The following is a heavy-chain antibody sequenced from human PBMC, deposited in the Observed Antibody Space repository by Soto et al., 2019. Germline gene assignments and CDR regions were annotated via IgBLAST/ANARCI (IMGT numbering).Heavy chain of an antibody. CDR3: ARALGGYVNYFDY. CDR2: IYYSGST. Sequence: SETLSLTCTVSGGSISSGGYYWSWIRQHPGKGLEWIGYIYYSGSTYYNPSLKSRVTVSVDTSKNQFSLKLSSVTAADTAVFYCARALGGYVNYFDYWGQGTLVTVSS. CDR1: GGSISSGGYY. J-gene: IGHJ4*02. D-gene: IGHD5-12*01. V-gene: IGHV4-31*03.